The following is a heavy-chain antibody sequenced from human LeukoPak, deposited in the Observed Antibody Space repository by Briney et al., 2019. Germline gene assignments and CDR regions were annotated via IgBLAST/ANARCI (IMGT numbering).Heavy chain of an antibody. CDR1: GGSISSYY. Sequence: PSETLSLTCTVSGGSISSYYWNSIRQPPGKGLEWIGYIHYSGSTCYNPSLKSRVTISLDTSKNQFSLKVNSVTAADTAVYYCATIFGVANRIDSWGQGTLVTVSS. D-gene: IGHD3-3*01. J-gene: IGHJ4*02. CDR3: ATIFGVANRIDS. V-gene: IGHV4-59*01. CDR2: IHYSGST.